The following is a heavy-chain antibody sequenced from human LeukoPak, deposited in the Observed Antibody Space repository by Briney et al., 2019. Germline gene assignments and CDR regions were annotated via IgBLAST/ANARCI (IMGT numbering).Heavy chain of an antibody. D-gene: IGHD3-22*01. Sequence: PGGSLRLSCAASGFTFSSYAMSWVRQAPGKGLEWVSVFSGSGGSTYYADSVKGRFTISRDNSKNTLYLQMNSLRAEDTVVYYCAKDRWYYYDSSGYSDYWGQGTLVTVSS. J-gene: IGHJ4*02. CDR1: GFTFSSYA. CDR2: FSGSGGST. CDR3: AKDRWYYYDSSGYSDY. V-gene: IGHV3-23*01.